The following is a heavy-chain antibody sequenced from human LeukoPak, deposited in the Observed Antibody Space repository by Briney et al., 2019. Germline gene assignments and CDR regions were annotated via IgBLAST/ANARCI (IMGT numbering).Heavy chain of an antibody. D-gene: IGHD3-10*01. J-gene: IGHJ4*02. CDR2: ISYDGSNK. Sequence: SGGSLRLSCAASGFTFSSYGMHWVRQAPGKGLEWVAVISYDGSNKYYADSVKGRFTISRDNSKNTLYLQMNSLRAEDTAVYYCAKDHGELSLDYWGQGTLVTVSS. CDR3: AKDHGELSLDY. CDR1: GFTFSSYG. V-gene: IGHV3-30*18.